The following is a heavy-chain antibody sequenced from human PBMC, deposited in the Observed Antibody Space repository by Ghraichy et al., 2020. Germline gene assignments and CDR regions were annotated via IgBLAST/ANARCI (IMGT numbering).Heavy chain of an antibody. J-gene: IGHJ2*01. D-gene: IGHD1-26*01. CDR1: GFSLNSSGMS. V-gene: IGHV2-70*11. CDR3: ARRRRRILGYFDF. Sequence: SGPTLVKPTQTLTLTCTFSGFSLNSSGMSVSWIRQPPGKALEWLARIDWDDDKYYTTSLMPRLIISKDTSKNQVVLIMTNMDPVDTATYYCARRRRRILGYFDFWGRGTLVTVSS. CDR2: IDWDDDK.